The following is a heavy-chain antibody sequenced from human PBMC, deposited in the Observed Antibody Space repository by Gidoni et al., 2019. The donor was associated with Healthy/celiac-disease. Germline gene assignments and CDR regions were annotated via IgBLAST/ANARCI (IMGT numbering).Heavy chain of an antibody. Sequence: QVQLVESGGGVVQPGRSLRISCAASGFTFSNYGMHWVRQAPGKGLEWVAVISYDGSNKFYADSVKGRFTISRDNSKNTLYLQMNSLRAEDTAVYYCAKDRAGSYPQIDYWGQGTLVTVSS. CDR2: ISYDGSNK. V-gene: IGHV3-30*18. J-gene: IGHJ4*02. CDR1: GFTFSNYG. D-gene: IGHD3-10*01. CDR3: AKDRAGSYPQIDY.